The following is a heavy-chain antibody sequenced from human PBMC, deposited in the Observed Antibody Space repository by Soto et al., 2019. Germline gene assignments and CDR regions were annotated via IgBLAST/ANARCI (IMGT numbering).Heavy chain of an antibody. Sequence: GGSLRLSCAASGFTFSDYYMSWIRQAPGKGLEWVSYISSSGSTIYYADSVKGRFTISRDNAKNSLYLQMNSLRAEDTAVYYCARPPTPKYCSGGSCYSAPLDYWGQGTLVTVSS. D-gene: IGHD2-15*01. V-gene: IGHV3-11*01. CDR2: ISSSGSTI. CDR3: ARPPTPKYCSGGSCYSAPLDY. J-gene: IGHJ4*02. CDR1: GFTFSDYY.